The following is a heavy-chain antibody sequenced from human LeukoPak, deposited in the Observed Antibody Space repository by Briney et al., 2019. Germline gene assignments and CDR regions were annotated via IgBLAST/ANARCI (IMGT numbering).Heavy chain of an antibody. J-gene: IGHJ4*02. Sequence: PSETLSLTCTVSGYSISSGYYWGWIRQPPGKGLEWIGSIYHSGSTYYNPSLKSRVTISVDTSKNQCSLKLSSVTAADTAVYYCARDPRRGGYWGQGTLVTVSS. D-gene: IGHD3-10*01. V-gene: IGHV4-38-2*02. CDR2: IYHSGST. CDR1: GYSISSGYY. CDR3: ARDPRRGGY.